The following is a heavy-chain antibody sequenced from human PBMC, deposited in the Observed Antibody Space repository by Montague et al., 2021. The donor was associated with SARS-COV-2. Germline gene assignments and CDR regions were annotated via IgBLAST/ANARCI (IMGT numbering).Heavy chain of an antibody. CDR1: GGTISNYY. J-gene: IGHJ3*02. Sequence: SETLSLTCTVSGGTISNYYWSWIRQPPGKGLEWIGYIYYSGSTNYNPSLKSRVTISVDTSKNQFSLKLSSVTAADTAVYYCAREVRYYYDSCCPGYFDIWGQGTMVTVSS. D-gene: IGHD3-22*01. V-gene: IGHV4-59*01. CDR3: AREVRYYYDSCCPGYFDI. CDR2: IYYSGST.